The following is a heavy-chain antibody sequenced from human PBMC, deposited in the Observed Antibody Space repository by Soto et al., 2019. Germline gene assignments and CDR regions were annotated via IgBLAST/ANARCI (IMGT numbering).Heavy chain of an antibody. CDR1: GYTFTTFW. CDR2: IDPGDTYA. D-gene: IGHD2-2*01. Sequence: PGESLKISCTGFGYTFTTFWISWVRQMPGKGLEWMGRIDPGDTYATYSPAFQGHVTISADKATSTAYLQWSSLKASDTAMYFCARIYCTTTTCDSWCDPWGQGTMGIVSA. CDR3: ARIYCTTTTCDSWCDP. V-gene: IGHV5-10-1*01. J-gene: IGHJ5*02.